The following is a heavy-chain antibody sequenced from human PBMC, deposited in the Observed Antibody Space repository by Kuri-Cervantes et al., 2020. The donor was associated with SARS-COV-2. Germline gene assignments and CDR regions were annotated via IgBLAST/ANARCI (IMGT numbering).Heavy chain of an antibody. CDR1: GGTFSSYA. Sequence: SVKVSCKASGGTFSSYAISWVRQAPGQGLEWMGRIIPIFGTANYAQKFQGRVTITRNTSISTAYMELSSLRSEDTAVYYCARGGAYDFWSGYHNGAPFDYWGQGTLVTVSS. D-gene: IGHD3-3*01. V-gene: IGHV1-69*05. CDR2: IIPIFGTA. CDR3: ARGGAYDFWSGYHNGAPFDY. J-gene: IGHJ4*02.